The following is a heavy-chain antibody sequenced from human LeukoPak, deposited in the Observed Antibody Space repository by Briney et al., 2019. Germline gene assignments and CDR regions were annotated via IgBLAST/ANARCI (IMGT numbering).Heavy chain of an antibody. CDR1: GFTFSSYS. D-gene: IGHD3-10*01. J-gene: IGHJ4*02. V-gene: IGHV3-21*04. CDR2: ISSSSTYI. CDR3: ARSIMGGGAFDY. Sequence: GGSLRLSCAASGFTFSSYSMNWVRQAPGKGLEWVSSISSSSTYIYYAASVKGRFTISRDNAKNSLYLQMNSLRAEDTALYYCARSIMGGGAFDYWGQGTQVTVSS.